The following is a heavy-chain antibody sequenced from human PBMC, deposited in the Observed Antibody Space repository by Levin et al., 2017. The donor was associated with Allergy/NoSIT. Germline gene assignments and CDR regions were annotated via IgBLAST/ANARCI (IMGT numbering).Heavy chain of an antibody. CDR1: GYTFTSYG. V-gene: IGHV1-18*01. J-gene: IGHJ3*02. CDR2: ISAYNGNT. Sequence: ASVKVSCKASGYTFTSYGISWVRQAPGQGLEWMGWISAYNGNTNYAQKLQGRVTMTTDTSTSTAYMELRSLRSDDTAVYYCAREGARVQERDAFDIWGQGTMVTVSS. D-gene: IGHD3-10*02. CDR3: AREGARVQERDAFDI.